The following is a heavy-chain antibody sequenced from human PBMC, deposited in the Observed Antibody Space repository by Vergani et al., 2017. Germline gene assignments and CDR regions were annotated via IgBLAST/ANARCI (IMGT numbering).Heavy chain of an antibody. V-gene: IGHV3-21*02. CDR3: ARDTLTAMGDY. D-gene: IGHD5-18*01. Sequence: EVQLVESGGGLVKPGGSLRLSCAASGFSFSSYSMNWVRQAPGKGLEWVASISGSSSYVFYRDSVEGRITITRDNAKKSVYLQMNSLRAEDTAMYFCARDTLTAMGDYWGQGTLVTVSS. CDR2: ISGSSSYV. J-gene: IGHJ4*02. CDR1: GFSFSSYS.